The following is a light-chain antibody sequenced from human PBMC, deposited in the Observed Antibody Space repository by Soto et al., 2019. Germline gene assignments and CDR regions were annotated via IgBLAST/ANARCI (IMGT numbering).Light chain of an antibody. CDR1: QSVSSD. Sequence: EIVMTQSPATLSVSPGERATLSCGASQSVSSDLAWYHQKPGQAPRLLTYGASTRATGIPARFSGSGSGTEFTLTINSLQSEDFAVYYCQQYNNWPRTFGQGTKVDIK. V-gene: IGKV3-15*01. CDR3: QQYNNWPRT. J-gene: IGKJ1*01. CDR2: GAS.